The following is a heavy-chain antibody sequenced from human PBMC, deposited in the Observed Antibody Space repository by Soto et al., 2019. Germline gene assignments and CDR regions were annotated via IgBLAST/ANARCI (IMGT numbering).Heavy chain of an antibody. D-gene: IGHD4-4*01. CDR2: ISGSGGST. CDR1: GFTFSSYA. J-gene: IGHJ6*04. Sequence: GGSLRLSCAASGFTFSSYAMSWVRQAPGKGLEWVSAISGSGGSTYYADSVKGRFTISRDNSKNTLYLQMNSLRAEDTAVYYCARQETHSYYRPVDVWGKGTTVTVSS. V-gene: IGHV3-23*01. CDR3: ARQETHSYYRPVDV.